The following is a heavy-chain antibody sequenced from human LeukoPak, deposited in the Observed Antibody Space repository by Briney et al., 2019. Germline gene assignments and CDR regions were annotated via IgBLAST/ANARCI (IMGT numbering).Heavy chain of an antibody. CDR3: ARDYYDNKGGMDV. V-gene: IGHV3-30-3*01. Sequence: GGSLRLSCAASGFTFSSYAMHWVRQAPGKGLEWVAVISYDGSNKYYADSVKGRFTISRDNSKNTLYLQMNSLRAEDTAVYHCARDYYDNKGGMDVWGQGTTVTVSS. J-gene: IGHJ6*02. CDR2: ISYDGSNK. CDR1: GFTFSSYA. D-gene: IGHD3-22*01.